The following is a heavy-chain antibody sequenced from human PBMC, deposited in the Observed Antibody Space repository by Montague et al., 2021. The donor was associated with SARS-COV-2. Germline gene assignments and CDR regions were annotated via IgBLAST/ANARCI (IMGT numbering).Heavy chain of an antibody. CDR2: ISYDGSNK. CDR3: ARPLGGGYQLLCDY. J-gene: IGHJ4*02. D-gene: IGHD2-2*01. CDR1: GFTFSSYA. Sequence: SLRLSCAASGFTFSSYAVHWVRQAPGKGLEWVAVISYDGSNKYYADSVKGRFTISRDNSKNTLYLQMNSLRAEDTAVYYCARPLGGGYQLLCDYWGQGTLVTVSS. V-gene: IGHV3-30*04.